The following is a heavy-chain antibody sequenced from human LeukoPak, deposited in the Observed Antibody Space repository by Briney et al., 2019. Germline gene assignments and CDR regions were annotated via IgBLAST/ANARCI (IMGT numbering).Heavy chain of an antibody. CDR2: MNPDSGNT. CDR3: ARGLRYFDWLFKDYGLDV. CDR1: GYTFTSYD. J-gene: IGHJ6*02. D-gene: IGHD3-9*01. Sequence: ASVKVSCKASGYTFTSYDINWVRQATGQGLVWTGWMNPDSGNTGYAQKFQGRVTMTRNTSISTAYMELSSLRSEDTAVYYCARGLRYFDWLFKDYGLDVWGQGTTVTVSS. V-gene: IGHV1-8*01.